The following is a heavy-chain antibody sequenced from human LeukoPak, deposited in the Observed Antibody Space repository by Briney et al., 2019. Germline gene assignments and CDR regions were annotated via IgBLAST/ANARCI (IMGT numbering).Heavy chain of an antibody. CDR2: INPSGGST. J-gene: IGHJ4*02. CDR1: GYTFTSYY. V-gene: IGHV1-46*01. Sequence: ASVKVSCKASGYTFTSYYMHWVRQAPGQGLEWMGIINPSGGSTTYAQKFQGRVTMTRDTSISTAHMELSGLGSDDTAVYYCARVHNYYDSSGSFDYWGQGTLVTVSS. CDR3: ARVHNYYDSSGSFDY. D-gene: IGHD3-22*01.